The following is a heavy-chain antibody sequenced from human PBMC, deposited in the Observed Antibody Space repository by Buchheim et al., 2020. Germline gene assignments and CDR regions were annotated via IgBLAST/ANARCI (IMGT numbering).Heavy chain of an antibody. CDR1: GGSISSGGYY. CDR3: ARFRVWGSYRFYYFDY. CDR2: IYYSGST. Sequence: QVQLQESGPGLVKPSQTLYLTCTVSGGSISSGGYYWSWIRRHPGKGLEWIGYIYYSGSTYYNPSLKSRVTISVDTSKNPFSLKLSSVTAADTAVYYCARFRVWGSYRFYYFDYWGQGTL. D-gene: IGHD3-16*02. J-gene: IGHJ4*02. V-gene: IGHV4-31*03.